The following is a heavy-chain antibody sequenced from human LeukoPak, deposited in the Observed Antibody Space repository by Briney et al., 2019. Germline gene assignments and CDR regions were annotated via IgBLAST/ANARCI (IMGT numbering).Heavy chain of an antibody. CDR2: FDPEDGET. CDR1: GYTLTELS. Sequence: ASVKVSCKVSGYTLTELSMHWVRQAPGKGLEWMGGFDPEDGETIYAQKFQGRVTMTEDTSTDTAYMELSSLRSEDTAVYYCARESLHSYYYDSSGYNCWGQGTLVTVSS. V-gene: IGHV1-24*01. CDR3: ARESLHSYYYDSSGYNC. J-gene: IGHJ4*02. D-gene: IGHD3-22*01.